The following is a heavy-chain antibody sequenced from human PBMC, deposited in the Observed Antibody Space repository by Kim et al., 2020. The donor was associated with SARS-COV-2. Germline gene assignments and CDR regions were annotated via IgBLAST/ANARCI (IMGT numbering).Heavy chain of an antibody. D-gene: IGHD3-3*01. Sequence: SQTLSLTCAISGDSVSSNSAAWNWIRQSPSRGLEWLGRTYYRSKWYNDYAVSVKSRITINPDTSKNQFSLQLNSVTPEDTAVYYCARDHYDFWSGYYTSFDYWGQGTLVTVSS. CDR3: ARDHYDFWSGYYTSFDY. CDR2: TYYRSKWYN. V-gene: IGHV6-1*01. CDR1: GDSVSSNSAA. J-gene: IGHJ4*02.